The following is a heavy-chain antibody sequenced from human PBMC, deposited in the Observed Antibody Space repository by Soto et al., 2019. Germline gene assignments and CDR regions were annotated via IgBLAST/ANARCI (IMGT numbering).Heavy chain of an antibody. D-gene: IGHD3-3*01. Sequence: EVQLVESGGGLVQPGGSLRLSCAASGFTVSNLYMIWVRQAPGKGLQWVAVISSGGSTYYADSVKGRFTISRDNSKNTLYLEMNSLRAEDTAVYYCARDTLGGAYDFLHGGQGTLVTVSS. J-gene: IGHJ4*02. V-gene: IGHV3-66*01. CDR3: ARDTLGGAYDFLH. CDR2: ISSGGST. CDR1: GFTVSNLY.